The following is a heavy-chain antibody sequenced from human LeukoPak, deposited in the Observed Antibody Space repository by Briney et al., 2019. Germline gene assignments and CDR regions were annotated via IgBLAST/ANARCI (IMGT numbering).Heavy chain of an antibody. CDR2: ISWNSGSI. CDR1: GFTFDDYA. Sequence: NPGGSLRLSCAASGFTFDDYAMHWVRQAPGKGLEWVSGISWNSGSIGYADSVKGRFTISRDNAKNSLYLQMNSLRAEDTALYYCAKDQQPALGAFDIWGQGTMVTVSS. CDR3: AKDQQPALGAFDI. J-gene: IGHJ3*02. V-gene: IGHV3-9*01. D-gene: IGHD6-13*01.